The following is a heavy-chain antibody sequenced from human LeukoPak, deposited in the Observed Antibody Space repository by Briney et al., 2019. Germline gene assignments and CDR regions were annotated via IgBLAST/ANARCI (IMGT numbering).Heavy chain of an antibody. Sequence: GGSLRLSCAVSGFTFSTYALHWVRQVPGKGLEYVAAITNIGGTKYYANSVKGRFTISRDNSKNTLYLQMGSLKPEDTAVYYCARVGDNTAFDYWGQGTLVTVSS. V-gene: IGHV3-64*01. CDR3: ARVGDNTAFDY. J-gene: IGHJ4*02. D-gene: IGHD2-21*01. CDR2: ITNIGGTK. CDR1: GFTFSTYA.